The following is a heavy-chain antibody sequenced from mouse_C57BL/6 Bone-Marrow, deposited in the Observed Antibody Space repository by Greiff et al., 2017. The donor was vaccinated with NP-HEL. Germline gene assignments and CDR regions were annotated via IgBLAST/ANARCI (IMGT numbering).Heavy chain of an antibody. Sequence: QVQLQQSGAELVKPGASVKLSCKASGYTFNEYTIHWVKQRSGQGLEWIGWFYPGSGSIKYNEKFKDKATLTADKSSSTVYMELSRLTSEDSAVYFCARHEGTTITTVERAWFAYWGQGTLVTVSA. CDR3: ARHEGTTITTVERAWFAY. CDR2: FYPGSGSI. D-gene: IGHD1-1*01. V-gene: IGHV1-62-2*01. J-gene: IGHJ3*01. CDR1: GYTFNEYT.